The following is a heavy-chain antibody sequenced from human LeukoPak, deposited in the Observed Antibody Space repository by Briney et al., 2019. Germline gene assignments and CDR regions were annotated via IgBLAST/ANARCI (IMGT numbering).Heavy chain of an antibody. V-gene: IGHV3-11*04. D-gene: IGHD5-18*01. CDR2: MSSSGSTI. J-gene: IGHJ4*02. CDR1: GFTFSSYA. CDR3: ARGRGYSYGYGSDGFDY. Sequence: GGSLRLSCAASGFTFSSYAMSWIRQAPGKGLEWVSYMSSSGSTIYYADSVKGRFTISRDNAKNSLYVQMNSLRAEDTAVYYCARGRGYSYGYGSDGFDYWGQGTLVTVSS.